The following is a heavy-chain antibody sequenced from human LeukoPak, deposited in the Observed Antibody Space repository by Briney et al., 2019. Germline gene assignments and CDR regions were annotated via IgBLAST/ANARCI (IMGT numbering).Heavy chain of an antibody. CDR2: IHYDGRT. J-gene: IGHJ4*02. Sequence: PSETLSLTCTVSGASMSGQHWSWIRQAPGKGLEWIAWIHYDGRTNYNPSLKSRLSLSVDTSTNQFSLSLNSVTAADTAVYFCARHLNGGTHPLDNWGPGIRVTVSP. V-gene: IGHV4-59*08. CDR3: ARHLNGGTHPLDN. CDR1: GASMSGQH. D-gene: IGHD2-8*01.